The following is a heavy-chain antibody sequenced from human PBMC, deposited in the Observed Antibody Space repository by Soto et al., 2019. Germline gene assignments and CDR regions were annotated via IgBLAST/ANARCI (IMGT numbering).Heavy chain of an antibody. Sequence: QVQLVQSGTEVKKPGSSVKVSCKASGGTFRNYPINWVRQAPGQGLEWMGSIFPLTDIPDYAQNFQARLPXRXEXXTSTAYMELSSLTSDDTAMYFCARGPLVVLNYFESWGQGTLVTVSS. CDR3: ARGPLVVLNYFES. CDR1: GGTFRNYP. J-gene: IGHJ4*02. V-gene: IGHV1-69*02. CDR2: IFPLTDIP.